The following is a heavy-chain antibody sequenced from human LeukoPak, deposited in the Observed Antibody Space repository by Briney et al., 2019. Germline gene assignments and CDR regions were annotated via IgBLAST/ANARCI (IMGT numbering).Heavy chain of an antibody. CDR2: INPNSSGT. CDR3: ARVATTANYYFDY. V-gene: IGHV1-2*02. D-gene: IGHD5-12*01. Sequence: ASVKVSCKASGYTFTGYYMHWVRQAPGQGLEWMGWINPNSSGTNYAQKFQGRVTMTSDTSISTAYMELSRLRSDDTAVYYCARVATTANYYFDYWGQGTLVTVSS. J-gene: IGHJ4*02. CDR1: GYTFTGYY.